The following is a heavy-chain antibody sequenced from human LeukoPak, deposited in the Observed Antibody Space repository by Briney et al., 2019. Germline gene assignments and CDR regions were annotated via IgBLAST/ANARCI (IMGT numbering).Heavy chain of an antibody. D-gene: IGHD4-23*01. Sequence: SETLSLTGAVYGGSFSGYYWSWMRQSPGKGLEWIGKINHSGSTKYNPSLKSRATISVGTSKNQFSLKLSSVTAADTAVYYCARSDYGGNSGFDYWGQGILVTVSS. CDR3: ARSDYGGNSGFDY. CDR1: GGSFSGYY. CDR2: INHSGST. J-gene: IGHJ4*02. V-gene: IGHV4-34*01.